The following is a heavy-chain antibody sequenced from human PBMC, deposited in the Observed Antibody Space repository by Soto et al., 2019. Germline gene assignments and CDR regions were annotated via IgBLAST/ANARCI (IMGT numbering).Heavy chain of an antibody. Sequence: GGSLRLSCVASGFTFSSYWMSWVRQAPGKGLEWVANIKQVGTDTYYVDSVKGRFTISRDNAKNSLYLQMNSLRAEDAAVYYCARGYSTFDYWGQGTLVTVSS. CDR2: IKQVGTDT. D-gene: IGHD5-12*01. CDR3: ARGYSTFDY. J-gene: IGHJ4*02. V-gene: IGHV3-7*03. CDR1: GFTFSSYW.